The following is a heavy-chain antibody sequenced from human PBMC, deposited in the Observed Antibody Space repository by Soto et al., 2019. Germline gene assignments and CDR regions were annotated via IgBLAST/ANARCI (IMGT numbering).Heavy chain of an antibody. V-gene: IGHV1-18*01. D-gene: IGHD2-8*01. CDR1: GGTFSSYA. CDR2: ISGYNGDT. Sequence: GASVKVSCKASGGTFSSYAISWVRQAPGQGLEWMGWISGYNGDTNYAQKFQDRVTITIDTSTGTAYMELRSLTSDDTAVYYCAKNGQPPYYYYGLDVWGQGTKVTVSS. CDR3: AKNGQPPYYYYGLDV. J-gene: IGHJ6*02.